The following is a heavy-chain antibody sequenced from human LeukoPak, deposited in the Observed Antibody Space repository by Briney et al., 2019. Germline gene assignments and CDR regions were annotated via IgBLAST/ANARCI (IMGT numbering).Heavy chain of an antibody. D-gene: IGHD6-19*01. J-gene: IGHJ4*02. CDR2: ISYDGSNK. V-gene: IGHV3-30-3*01. CDR1: GFTFSSYA. Sequence: GESLRLSCAASGFTFSSYAMHWVRQAPGKGLEWVAVISYDGSNKYYADSVKGRFTISRDNSKNTLYLQMNSLRAEDTAVYYCARDRSSGYTLDYWGQGTLVTVSS. CDR3: ARDRSSGYTLDY.